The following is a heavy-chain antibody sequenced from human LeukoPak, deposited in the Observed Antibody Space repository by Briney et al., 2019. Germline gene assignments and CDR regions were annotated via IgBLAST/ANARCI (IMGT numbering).Heavy chain of an antibody. CDR1: GFTFSSYE. D-gene: IGHD3-10*01. Sequence: GGSLRLSCAASGFTFSSYEMNWVRQAPGKGLEWVSTISGSAGVTYYTDSVKGRFTISRDDSKNRLYLQMNGLRAEDTAIYYCAKDVEYGSGTPIGYWGPGTLVTVSS. CDR3: AKDVEYGSGTPIGY. V-gene: IGHV3-23*01. CDR2: ISGSAGVT. J-gene: IGHJ4*02.